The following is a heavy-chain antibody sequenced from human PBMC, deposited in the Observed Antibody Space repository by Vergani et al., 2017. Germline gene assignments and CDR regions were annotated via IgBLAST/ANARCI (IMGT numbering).Heavy chain of an antibody. Sequence: QVQLQESGPGLVKPSQTLSLTCTVSGGSISSGGYYWSWIRQHPGKGLEWIGYIYYSGSTYYNPSLKSRVTISVDTSKNQFSLKLSSVTAADTAVYYCARDGGSGSYFSYYYYGMDVWGQGTTVTVSS. D-gene: IGHD1-26*01. CDR1: GGSISSGGYY. V-gene: IGHV4-31*03. J-gene: IGHJ6*02. CDR2: IYYSGST. CDR3: ARDGGSGSYFSYYYYGMDV.